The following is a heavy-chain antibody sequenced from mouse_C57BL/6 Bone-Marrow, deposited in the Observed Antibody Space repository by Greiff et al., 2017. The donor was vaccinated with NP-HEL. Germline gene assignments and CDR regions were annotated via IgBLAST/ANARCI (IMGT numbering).Heavy chain of an antibody. V-gene: IGHV1-61*01. J-gene: IGHJ1*03. CDR2: IYPSDSET. Sequence: QVQLQQPGAELVRPGSSVKLSCKASGYTFTSYWMDWVKQRPGQGLEWIGNIYPSDSETHYNQKFKDKATLTVDKSSSTAYMQLSSLTSEDSAVYYCARQGGSRYFEVWGTGTTVTVSS. CDR1: GYTFTSYW. D-gene: IGHD1-1*02. CDR3: ARQGGSRYFEV.